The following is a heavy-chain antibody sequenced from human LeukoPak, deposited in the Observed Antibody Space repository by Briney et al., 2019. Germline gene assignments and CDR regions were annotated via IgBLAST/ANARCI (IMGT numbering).Heavy chain of an antibody. CDR3: ARDPYQRGYSGYDDAFDI. CDR1: GFTVSSNY. V-gene: IGHV3-66*01. J-gene: IGHJ3*02. Sequence: PGGSLRLSCAASGFTVSSNYMSWVRQAPGKGLEWVSVIYSGGSTYYADSVKGRFTISRDNSKNTLYLQMNSLRAEDTAVYYCARDPYQRGYSGYDDAFDIWGQGTMVTVSS. D-gene: IGHD5-12*01. CDR2: IYSGGST.